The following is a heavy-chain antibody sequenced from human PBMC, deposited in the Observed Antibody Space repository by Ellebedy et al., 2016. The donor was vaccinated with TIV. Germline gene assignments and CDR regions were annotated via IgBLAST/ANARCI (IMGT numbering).Heavy chain of an antibody. Sequence: VSVKVSCXASGYTFTNYAIHWVRQAPGQRLEWMGWINAANGDTKCSQEFQGRVTITSDTSASTAYMELSSLRSEDTAVYYCARKVRGNDHPFDCWGQGTLISVSS. CDR1: GYTFTNYA. V-gene: IGHV1-3*01. J-gene: IGHJ4*02. D-gene: IGHD3-10*01. CDR2: INAANGDT. CDR3: ARKVRGNDHPFDC.